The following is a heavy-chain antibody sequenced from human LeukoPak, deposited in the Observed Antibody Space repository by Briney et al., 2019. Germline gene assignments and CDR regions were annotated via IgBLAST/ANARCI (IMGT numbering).Heavy chain of an antibody. D-gene: IGHD3-16*02. CDR2: IYPSGSS. CDR3: ARDGGDYVWGSYRYYYFDY. Sequence: SETLSLTCAVSGVSISSYYWSWIRQPPGKGLEWIGYIYPSGSSNYDPSLKSRVTISVDTSKNQFSLKLSSVTAADTAVYYCARDGGDYVWGSYRYYYFDYWGQGTLVTVSS. J-gene: IGHJ4*02. CDR1: GVSISSYY. V-gene: IGHV4-59*01.